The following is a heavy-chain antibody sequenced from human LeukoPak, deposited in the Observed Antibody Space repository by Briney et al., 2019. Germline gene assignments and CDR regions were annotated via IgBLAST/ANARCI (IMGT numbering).Heavy chain of an antibody. CDR3: ARDNAIIPAEIADY. J-gene: IGHJ4*02. V-gene: IGHV1-18*01. CDR2: ISAYNGNT. D-gene: IGHD2-2*01. CDR1: GYTFTSYG. Sequence: ASVKVSCKASGYTFTSYGISWVRQAPGQGLEWMGWISAYNGNTKYAQKVQGRVSMTTDTSTSTAYMELRSLRSDDTAVYYCARDNAIIPAEIADYWGQGTQVTVSS.